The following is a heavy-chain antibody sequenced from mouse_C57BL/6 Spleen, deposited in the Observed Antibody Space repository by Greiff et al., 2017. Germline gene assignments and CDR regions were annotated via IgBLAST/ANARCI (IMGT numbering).Heavy chain of an antibody. CDR3: AIWGWLLRSYWYFDV. CDR2: IDPNSGGT. V-gene: IGHV1-72*01. D-gene: IGHD2-3*01. Sequence: QVQLQQPGAELVKPGASVKLSCKASGYTFTSYWMHWVKQRPGRGLEWLGRIDPNSGGTKYNEKFKSKATLTVDKPSSTAYMQLSSLTYEDAAVYYCAIWGWLLRSYWYFDVWGTGTTVTVSS. CDR1: GYTFTSYW. J-gene: IGHJ1*03.